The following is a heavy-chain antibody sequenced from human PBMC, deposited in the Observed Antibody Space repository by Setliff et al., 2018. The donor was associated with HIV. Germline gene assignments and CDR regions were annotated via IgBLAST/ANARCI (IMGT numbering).Heavy chain of an antibody. Sequence: GGSLRLSCTASGLTFNDYYMAWIRQAPGKGLEWVSYISPSDSEIDYAHSVRGRFTISRDNAKNSLYLQMNSLRAEDTAIYYCASARAYNSRTLFDYWGQGTLDTVSS. CDR2: ISPSDSEI. CDR3: ASARAYNSRTLFDY. J-gene: IGHJ4*02. V-gene: IGHV3-11*01. D-gene: IGHD6-13*01. CDR1: GLTFNDYY.